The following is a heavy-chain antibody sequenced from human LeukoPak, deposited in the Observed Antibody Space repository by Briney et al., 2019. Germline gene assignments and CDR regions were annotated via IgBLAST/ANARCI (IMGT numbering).Heavy chain of an antibody. D-gene: IGHD3-22*01. V-gene: IGHV3-23*01. J-gene: IGHJ4*02. Sequence: GGSLRLSCEASGFTFSSYAMSWVRQAPGKGLEWVSFISGSGGSTYYADSVKGRFTISRDNSKNTLYLQINSLRAEDTAVYYCAKGDDSGYPYYFDYWGQGTLVTVSS. CDR2: ISGSGGST. CDR3: AKGDDSGYPYYFDY. CDR1: GFTFSSYA.